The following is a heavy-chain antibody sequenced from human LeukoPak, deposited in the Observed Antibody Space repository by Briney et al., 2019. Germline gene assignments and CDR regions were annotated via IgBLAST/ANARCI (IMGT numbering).Heavy chain of an antibody. Sequence: SVKVSCKASGGTFSSYAISWVRQAPGQGLEWMGGIIPIFGTANYAQKFQGRVTITMDESTSTAYMELSSLRSEDTAVYYCARVGSGWYSPLDYWGQGTLVTVSS. V-gene: IGHV1-69*05. D-gene: IGHD6-19*01. CDR2: IIPIFGTA. J-gene: IGHJ4*02. CDR1: GGTFSSYA. CDR3: ARVGSGWYSPLDY.